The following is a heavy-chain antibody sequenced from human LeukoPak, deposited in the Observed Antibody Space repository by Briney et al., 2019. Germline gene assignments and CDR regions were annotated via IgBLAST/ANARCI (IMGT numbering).Heavy chain of an antibody. J-gene: IGHJ4*02. D-gene: IGHD3-22*01. Sequence: PGGSLRLSCAASGFTFSSYWMSWVRQAPGKGLEWVANIKQDGSEKYYVDSVNARFTLSTDNAKNSLYLQMNSLRAEDTAVYYCAREYDSSGYYYANWGQGTLVTVSS. V-gene: IGHV3-7*01. CDR1: GFTFSSYW. CDR3: AREYDSSGYYYAN. CDR2: IKQDGSEK.